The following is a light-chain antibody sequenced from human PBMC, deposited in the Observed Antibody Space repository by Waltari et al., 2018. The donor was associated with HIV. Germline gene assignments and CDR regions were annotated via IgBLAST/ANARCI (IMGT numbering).Light chain of an antibody. CDR1: SSDVGGYNY. CDR2: EVT. V-gene: IGLV2-14*01. CDR3: SSYVTGGTVI. J-gene: IGLJ2*01. Sequence: QSALTQPASVSGSPGQSIAISCTGTSSDVGGYNYVSWYQQHPGKAPQLIIYEVTSRPSGVSHRFSCSDSGNTASLTISGLQAEDETDYYCSSYVTGGTVIFGGGTKLTVV.